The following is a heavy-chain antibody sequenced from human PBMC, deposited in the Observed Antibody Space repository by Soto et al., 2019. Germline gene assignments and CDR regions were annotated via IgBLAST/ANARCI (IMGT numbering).Heavy chain of an antibody. CDR3: AKDLVAGTTGAYFAY. CDR2: ISYDGSNK. Sequence: QVQLVESGGGVVQPGRSLRLSCAASGFTFSSHGMHWVRQAPGKGLEWVAVISYDGSNKYYADSAKGRFTISRDNSKNALYLQLNSLRAEDTAVYYCAKDLVAGTTGAYFAYWGQGTLVIVSS. CDR1: GFTFSSHG. D-gene: IGHD1-7*01. V-gene: IGHV3-30*18. J-gene: IGHJ4*02.